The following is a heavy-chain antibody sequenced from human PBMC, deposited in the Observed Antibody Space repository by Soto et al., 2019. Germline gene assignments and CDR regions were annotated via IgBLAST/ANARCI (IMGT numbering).Heavy chain of an antibody. V-gene: IGHV5-51*01. CDR3: AVSYYYDSSGYYLDAFDI. Sequence: ESLKISCKGSGYSFTSYWIGWVRQMPGKGLEWMGIIYPGDSDTRYSPSFQGQVTISADKSISTAYLQWSSLKASDTAMYYCAVSYYYDSSGYYLDAFDIWGQGTMVTVSS. CDR2: IYPGDSDT. D-gene: IGHD3-22*01. J-gene: IGHJ3*02. CDR1: GYSFTSYW.